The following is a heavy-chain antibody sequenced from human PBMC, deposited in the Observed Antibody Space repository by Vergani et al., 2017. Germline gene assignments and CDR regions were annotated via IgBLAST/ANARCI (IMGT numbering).Heavy chain of an antibody. J-gene: IGHJ4*02. CDR3: ARSWTPYYDSSGYPFDY. CDR2: IYTSGST. Sequence: QVQLQESGPGLVKPSQTLSLTCTVSGGSISSGSYYWSWIRQPAGKGLEWIGRIYTSGSTNYNPSLKSRVTISVDPSKNQFSLKLSSVTAADTAVYYCARSWTPYYDSSGYPFDYWGQGTLVTVSS. V-gene: IGHV4-61*02. D-gene: IGHD3-22*01. CDR1: GGSISSGSYY.